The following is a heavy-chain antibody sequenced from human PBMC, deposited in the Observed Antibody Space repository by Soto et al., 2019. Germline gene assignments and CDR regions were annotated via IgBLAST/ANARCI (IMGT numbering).Heavy chain of an antibody. V-gene: IGHV3-23*01. CDR3: AKDGLRYYYYGMDV. CDR1: GFTFSSYA. CDR2: ISGSGGST. J-gene: IGHJ6*02. D-gene: IGHD4-17*01. Sequence: EVQLLESGGGLVQPGGSLRLSCAASGFTFSSYAMSWVRQAPGKGLEWVSAISGSGGSTYCADSVKGRFTISRDNSKNTLYLQMNSLRAEDTAVYYCAKDGLRYYYYGMDVWGQGTTVTVSS.